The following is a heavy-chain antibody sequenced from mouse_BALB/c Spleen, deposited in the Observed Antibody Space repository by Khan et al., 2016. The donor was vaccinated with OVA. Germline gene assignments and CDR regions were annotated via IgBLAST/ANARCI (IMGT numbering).Heavy chain of an antibody. D-gene: IGHD2-10*01. CDR3: ARAYNGNYRDAMDY. V-gene: IGHV2-6-7*01. CDR2: IWGGGST. J-gene: IGHJ4*01. CDR1: GFSLTGFG. Sequence: QVQLKESGPGLVAPSQSLSITCTVSGFSLTGFGVNWVRQPPGKGLEWLGLIWGGGSTDYNSDHKTRQDLSKDNSKSQVFLKMNRLQTNDTARYYCARAYNGNYRDAMDYWGQGTSVTVSS.